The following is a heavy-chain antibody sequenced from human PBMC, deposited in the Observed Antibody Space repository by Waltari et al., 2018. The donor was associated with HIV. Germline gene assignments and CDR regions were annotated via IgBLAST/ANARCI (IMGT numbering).Heavy chain of an antibody. Sequence: QVRLQQWRAALLKPSVSLPLTRAVYGSSSSGYSWTLVRHSPATGLCWIGEISPSTGTDYNPSLKSRVTISEDTSKNQFSLKMTSVTAADTALYFCARGPYVFDTGGVALVRGDYSFYYGLDVWGQGTTVTVSS. CDR3: ARGPYVFDTGGVALVRGDYSFYYGLDV. V-gene: IGHV4-34*01. CDR1: GSSSSGYS. J-gene: IGHJ6*02. D-gene: IGHD2-8*02. CDR2: ISPSTGT.